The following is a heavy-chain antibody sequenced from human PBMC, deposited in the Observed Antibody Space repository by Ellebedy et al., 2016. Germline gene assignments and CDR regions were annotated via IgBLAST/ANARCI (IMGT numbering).Heavy chain of an antibody. J-gene: IGHJ3*02. CDR3: ARERSGGYYDSSGYSERDAFDI. Sequence: SETLSLXXAVSGGSISSGGYSWSWIRQPPGKGLEWIGYIYHSGSTYYNPSLKSRVTISVDRSKNQFSLKLSSVTAADTAVYYCARERSGGYYDSSGYSERDAFDIWGQGTMVTVSS. CDR1: GGSISSGGYS. CDR2: IYHSGST. D-gene: IGHD3-22*01. V-gene: IGHV4-30-2*01.